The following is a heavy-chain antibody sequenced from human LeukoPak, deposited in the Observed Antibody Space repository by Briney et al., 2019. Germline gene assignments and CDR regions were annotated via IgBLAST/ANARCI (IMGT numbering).Heavy chain of an antibody. V-gene: IGHV3-20*04. J-gene: IGHJ4*02. Sequence: GRSLRLSCAASGFTVSSNYMSWVRQAPGKGLEWVSGINWNGGSTGYADSVKGRFTISRDNAKNSLYLQMNSLRAEDTALYYCARDMRYYYDSSGSFDYWAREPWSPSPQ. CDR2: INWNGGST. D-gene: IGHD3-22*01. CDR3: ARDMRYYYDSSGSFDY. CDR1: GFTVSSNY.